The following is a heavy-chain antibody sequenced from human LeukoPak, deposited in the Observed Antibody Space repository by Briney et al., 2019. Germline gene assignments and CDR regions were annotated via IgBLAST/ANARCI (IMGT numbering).Heavy chain of an antibody. CDR2: IIPIFDTV. CDR3: AREGIGSYYYYYMDV. CDR1: GGTFSIYA. Sequence: ASVKVSCKASGGTFSIYAISWVRQAPGQGLEWMGGIIPIFDTVNYAQKFQGRVTITADESTNTAYMELSSLRSEDTAVYYCAREGIGSYYYYYMDVWGKGTTVTVSS. D-gene: IGHD6-13*01. J-gene: IGHJ6*03. V-gene: IGHV1-69*13.